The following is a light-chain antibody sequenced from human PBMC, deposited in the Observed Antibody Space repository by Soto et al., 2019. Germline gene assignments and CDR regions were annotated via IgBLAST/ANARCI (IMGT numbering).Light chain of an antibody. CDR2: AAS. J-gene: IGKJ5*01. CDR1: QGIINY. V-gene: IGKV1-27*01. Sequence: DIQMTQSPSSLSASVGDRVTITCRASQGIINYLAWYQQKPGKVPKLLIYAASTLQSGVPSRFSGSGSGTDFTLTISSLQPEDVATYYCQKYNSAPRTFGQGTRLEIK. CDR3: QKYNSAPRT.